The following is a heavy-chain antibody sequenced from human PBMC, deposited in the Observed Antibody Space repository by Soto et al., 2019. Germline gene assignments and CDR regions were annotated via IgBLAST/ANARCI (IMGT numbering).Heavy chain of an antibody. Sequence: PGGSLRLPCAASGFTFSSYAMSWVRQAPGKGLEWVSAISGSGGSTYYADSVKGRFTISRDNSKNTLYLQMNSLRAEDTAVYYCAKSYSSSWYRDNWFDPWGQGTLVTVSS. D-gene: IGHD6-13*01. CDR3: AKSYSSSWYRDNWFDP. J-gene: IGHJ5*02. CDR2: ISGSGGST. V-gene: IGHV3-23*01. CDR1: GFTFSSYA.